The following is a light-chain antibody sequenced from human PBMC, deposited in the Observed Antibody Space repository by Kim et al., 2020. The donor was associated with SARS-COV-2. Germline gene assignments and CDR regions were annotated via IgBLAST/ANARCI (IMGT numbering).Light chain of an antibody. CDR2: EVN. V-gene: IGLV2-8*01. Sequence: GQSFTISCTGSSSDLSGYNYVSWYQQHPGKAPKLMIYEVNKRPSGVPDRFSGSKSGNTASLTVSGLQADDEADYYCSSYAGSNNWVFGGGTQLTVL. J-gene: IGLJ2*01. CDR3: SSYAGSNNWV. CDR1: SSDLSGYNY.